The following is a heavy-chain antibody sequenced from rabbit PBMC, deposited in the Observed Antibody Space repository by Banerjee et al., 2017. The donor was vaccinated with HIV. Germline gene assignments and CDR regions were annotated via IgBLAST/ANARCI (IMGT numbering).Heavy chain of an antibody. V-gene: IGHV1S45*01. Sequence: QQQLVESGGGLVQPGGSLTLTCTASGFDLNSYYYMSWVRQAPGKGLEWIACIYAGSSGATHYASWAKGRFTISKTSSTTVTLQMTSLTAADTATYFCARGADYAGYGYALWGPGTLVTVS. CDR1: GFDLNSYYY. J-gene: IGHJ4*01. CDR3: ARGADYAGYGYAL. D-gene: IGHD6-1*01. CDR2: IYAGSSGAT.